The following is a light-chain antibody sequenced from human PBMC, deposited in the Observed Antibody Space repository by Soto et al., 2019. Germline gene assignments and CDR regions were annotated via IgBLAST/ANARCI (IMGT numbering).Light chain of an antibody. J-gene: IGKJ1*01. Sequence: DIQMTQSPSTLSSSIGDRVTITCRASQSLNGRLAWYQQRPGHAPNLLIYDVSTLETGVPSRFSGTGYETEFTLTISGLQPDDFATYYCQQYYYYSTFGPGTKVEIK. V-gene: IGKV1-5*01. CDR2: DVS. CDR1: QSLNGR. CDR3: QQYYYYST.